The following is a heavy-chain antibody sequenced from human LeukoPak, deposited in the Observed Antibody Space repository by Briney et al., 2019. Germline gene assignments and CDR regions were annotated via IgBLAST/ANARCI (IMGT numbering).Heavy chain of an antibody. CDR1: GFTFSSYG. CDR3: ARDSGDRTVDY. J-gene: IGHJ4*02. D-gene: IGHD1-1*01. V-gene: IGHV3-30*03. Sequence: GRSLRLSCAASGFTFSSYGMHWVRQAPGKGLEWVAVISYDGSNKYYADSVKGRFTISRDNAKNSLYLQMNSLRAEDTAVYYCARDSGDRTVDYWGQGTLVTVSS. CDR2: ISYDGSNK.